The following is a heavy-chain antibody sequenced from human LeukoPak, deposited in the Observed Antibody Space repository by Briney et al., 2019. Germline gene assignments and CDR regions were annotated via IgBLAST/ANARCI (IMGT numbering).Heavy chain of an antibody. Sequence: GGSLRLSCAASGFTFSSYSMNWVRQAPGKGLEWVSSISSSSSYIYYADSVKGRFTISRDNAKNSLYLQMNSLRAEDTAVYYCARALYYYDSSGYYYDYWGQGTLVTVSS. D-gene: IGHD3-22*01. CDR1: GFTFSSYS. V-gene: IGHV3-21*01. CDR2: ISSSSSYI. J-gene: IGHJ4*02. CDR3: ARALYYYDSSGYYYDY.